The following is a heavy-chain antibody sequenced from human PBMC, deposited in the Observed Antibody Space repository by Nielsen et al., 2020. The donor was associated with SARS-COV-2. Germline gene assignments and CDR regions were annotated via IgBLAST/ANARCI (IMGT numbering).Heavy chain of an antibody. J-gene: IGHJ6*02. CDR1: GGTFSNYG. CDR3: ARDLGSWYTDYGMDV. V-gene: IGHV1-69*13. D-gene: IGHD2-2*02. Sequence: SVKVSCKASGGTFSNYGISWVRQAPGQGLEWMGGITPIFATANYAQKFQGRVTITADESTNTAYMELSRLRSDDTAVYYCARDLGSWYTDYGMDVWGQGTTVTVSS. CDR2: ITPIFATA.